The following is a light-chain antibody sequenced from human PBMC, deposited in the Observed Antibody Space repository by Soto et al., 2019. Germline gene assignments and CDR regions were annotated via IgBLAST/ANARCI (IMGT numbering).Light chain of an antibody. CDR3: QQYDNLLRFT. CDR1: QSIRNY. V-gene: IGKV1-39*01. Sequence: DIQMTQSPSSLSASVGDRVTITCRARQSIRNYFNWYQQKPGKAPKVLIYTATSLQTGAPSRLSASGSGTDFTLSVVSLQPEDFAKYYCQQYDNLLRFTFGPGTKVDIK. CDR2: TAT. J-gene: IGKJ3*01.